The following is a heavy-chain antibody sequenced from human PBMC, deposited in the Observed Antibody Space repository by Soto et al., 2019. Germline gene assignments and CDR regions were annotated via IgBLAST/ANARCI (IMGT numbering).Heavy chain of an antibody. J-gene: IGHJ5*01. D-gene: IGHD2-2*01. V-gene: IGHV3-33*01. Sequence: QVELVESGGGVVQPGGSLRLACAASGFTFSSYGMHWVRQAPGKGLEWVAVIWFDGSKEFYAASVEGRFTISRDNSKNMVYLEMNSPRDVDTAVYYCARAVPAAKGWFHSWGQGTLVTVSS. CDR3: ARAVPAAKGWFHS. CDR2: IWFDGSKE. CDR1: GFTFSSYG.